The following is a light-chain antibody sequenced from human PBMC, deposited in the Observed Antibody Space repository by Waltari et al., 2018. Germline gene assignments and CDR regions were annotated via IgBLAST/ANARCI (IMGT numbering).Light chain of an antibody. Sequence: QSALTQPASVSGSPGQSITISCTGTSSADGSSNYLSWYQQEPGKAPKLMISEVTNRPSGVSNRFSGSKSGNTASLTISGLQAEDEADYYCSSYTRSTTVVFGGGTKLTVL. J-gene: IGLJ3*02. V-gene: IGLV2-14*01. CDR1: SSADGSSNY. CDR3: SSYTRSTTVV. CDR2: EVT.